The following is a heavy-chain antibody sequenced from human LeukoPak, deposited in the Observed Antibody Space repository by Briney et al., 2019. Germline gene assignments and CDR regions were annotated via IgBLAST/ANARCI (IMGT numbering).Heavy chain of an antibody. V-gene: IGHV4-59*02. CDR2: IHYSGST. D-gene: IGHD3/OR15-3a*01. Sequence: SETLSLTCTVSGGSVSSDYWSWVRQPPGKGLEWIGYIHYSGSTNYNASLKSRLTMSVDMSKNQFSLKLTSVTAADTAVYYCARAGYSFGTGYYFDYWGQGTLVTVSS. CDR3: ARAGYSFGTGYYFDY. J-gene: IGHJ4*02. CDR1: GGSVSSDY.